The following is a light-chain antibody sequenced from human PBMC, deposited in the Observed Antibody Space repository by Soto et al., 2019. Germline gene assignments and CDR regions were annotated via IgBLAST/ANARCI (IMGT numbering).Light chain of an antibody. CDR1: SSDVGGYNN. CDR2: DVS. J-gene: IGLJ1*01. Sequence: QSVLNQPASVSGSPGQSITISCTGTSSDVGGYNNVSWYQQHPGKAPKFMIYDVSNRPSGVSNRFSGSKSGNTASLTISGLQAEDEADYYCSSYTTSNTRQIVFGTGTKVTVL. V-gene: IGLV2-14*01. CDR3: SSYTTSNTRQIV.